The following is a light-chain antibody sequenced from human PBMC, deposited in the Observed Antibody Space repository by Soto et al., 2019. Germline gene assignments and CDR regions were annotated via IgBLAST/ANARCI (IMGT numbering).Light chain of an antibody. CDR3: QQYKSYPT. V-gene: IGKV1-5*01. CDR1: QSMSTR. Sequence: DIQMTQSPPTLSASVGDRVTLTCRASQSMSTRLAWYQQKPGKAPKLLISDASSLQSGVPSRFSGSGSGTEFSLTISGLQPDDFATYYCQQYKSYPTFGQGTPLEIK. CDR2: DAS. J-gene: IGKJ2*01.